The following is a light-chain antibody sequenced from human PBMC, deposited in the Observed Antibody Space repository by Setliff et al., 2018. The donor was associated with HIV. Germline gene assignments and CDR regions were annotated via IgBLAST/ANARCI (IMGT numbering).Light chain of an antibody. Sequence: QSALTQPASVSGSPGQSITISCSGTNSDIGSHDYVSWYQQHPGKAPKHILFSVTYRPSGVSDRFSGSKSGNTASLTISGLQPEDEADYYCPSHRDTNTLEVFGTGTKVTVL. J-gene: IGLJ1*01. V-gene: IGLV2-14*03. CDR2: SVT. CDR3: PSHRDTNTLEV. CDR1: NSDIGSHDY.